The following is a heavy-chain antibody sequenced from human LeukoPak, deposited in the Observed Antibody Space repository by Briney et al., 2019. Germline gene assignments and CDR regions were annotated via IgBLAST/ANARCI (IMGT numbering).Heavy chain of an antibody. Sequence: PSETLSLTCAVYSGSFSGYYWSWIRQPPGKGLEWIGEINHSGSTNYNPSLKSRVTISVDTSKNQFSLKLSSVTAADTAVYYCARGTVALSYWGQGTLVTVSS. D-gene: IGHD4-11*01. J-gene: IGHJ4*02. CDR2: INHSGST. V-gene: IGHV4-34*01. CDR3: ARGTVALSY. CDR1: SGSFSGYY.